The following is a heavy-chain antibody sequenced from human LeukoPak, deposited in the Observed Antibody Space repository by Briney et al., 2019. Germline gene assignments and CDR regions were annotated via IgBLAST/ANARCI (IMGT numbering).Heavy chain of an antibody. CDR3: ARLSGDAFDI. Sequence: SETLSLTCSVSGDPLGDFYWYWIRQSAEKGLQWIGRIFPSGSTNYNPSLRSRVTLSMDRSKNQFSLKLNSVTAADTAIYYCARLSGDAFDIWGQGTMVTVS. CDR2: IFPSGST. V-gene: IGHV4-4*07. J-gene: IGHJ3*02. D-gene: IGHD1-26*01. CDR1: GDPLGDFY.